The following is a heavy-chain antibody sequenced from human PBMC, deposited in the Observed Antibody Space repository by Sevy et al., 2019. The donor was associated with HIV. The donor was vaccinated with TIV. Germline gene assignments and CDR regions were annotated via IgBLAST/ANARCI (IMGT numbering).Heavy chain of an antibody. V-gene: IGHV3-74*01. CDR1: GFTFNKYL. Sequence: GGSLRLSCAASGFTFNKYLMHWVRQVPGKGLVWVSQIKHDGSSTTYADSVKCRFTISRDNAKNTVSLALNSLRVEDTGVYFCAREGVDFWSGPVDFYYGMDVWGQGATVTVSS. J-gene: IGHJ6*02. CDR3: AREGVDFWSGPVDFYYGMDV. CDR2: IKHDGSST. D-gene: IGHD3-3*01.